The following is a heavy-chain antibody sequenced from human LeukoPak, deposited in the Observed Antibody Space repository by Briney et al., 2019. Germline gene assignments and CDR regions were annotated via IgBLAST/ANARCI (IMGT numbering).Heavy chain of an antibody. J-gene: IGHJ3*02. V-gene: IGHV3-48*04. CDR3: ARADVDSSGYYEGLDAFDI. Sequence: GGSLRLSCAASGFTFSSYSMNWVRQAPGKGLEWVSYISSSSSTIYYADSVKGRFTISRDNAKNSLYLQMNSLRAEDTAVYYCARADVDSSGYYEGLDAFDIWGQGTMVTVSS. D-gene: IGHD3-22*01. CDR1: GFTFSSYS. CDR2: ISSSSSTI.